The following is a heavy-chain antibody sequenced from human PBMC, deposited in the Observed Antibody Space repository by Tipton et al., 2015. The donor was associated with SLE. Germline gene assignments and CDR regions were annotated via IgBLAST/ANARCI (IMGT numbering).Heavy chain of an antibody. CDR1: GFTFSSYD. CDR3: ARGGRVGATDY. J-gene: IGHJ4*02. CDR2: IGTAGDT. Sequence: LSLTCAASGFTFSSYDMHWVRQATGKGLEWVSAIGTAGDTYYPGSVKGRFTISRENAKNSLYLQMNSLRAGDTAVYYCARGGRVGATDYWGQGTLVTVSS. V-gene: IGHV3-13*01. D-gene: IGHD1-26*01.